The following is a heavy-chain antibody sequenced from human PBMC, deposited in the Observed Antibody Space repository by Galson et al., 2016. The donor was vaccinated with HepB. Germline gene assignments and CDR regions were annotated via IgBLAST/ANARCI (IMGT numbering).Heavy chain of an antibody. CDR2: AFHNGIT. D-gene: IGHD2-2*01. V-gene: IGHV4-39*02. J-gene: IGHJ5*02. CDR1: GGPITSNHHY. Sequence: SETLSLTCTVSGGPITSNHHYWGWVRQPPGKGLEWIGSAFHNGITYYNPSLRSRVTVSVDASRNQFPLKVTSVTAADTAIYYGARADLVVVPTSTEWFDPWGQGTLVIVSS. CDR3: ARADLVVVPTSTEWFDP.